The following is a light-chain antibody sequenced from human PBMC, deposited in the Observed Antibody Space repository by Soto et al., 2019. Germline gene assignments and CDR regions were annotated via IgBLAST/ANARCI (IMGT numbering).Light chain of an antibody. Sequence: QAVLTQPPSASGTPGQRVTISCSGSSSNIGSNTVNWYQQLPGTAPKLLIYSNNQRPSGVPDRFSGSKSGTSASLAISGLQSEDEADYYCCSYAGDYMFVFGTGTKLTVL. CDR2: SNN. J-gene: IGLJ1*01. CDR1: SSNIGSNT. V-gene: IGLV1-44*01. CDR3: CSYAGDYMFV.